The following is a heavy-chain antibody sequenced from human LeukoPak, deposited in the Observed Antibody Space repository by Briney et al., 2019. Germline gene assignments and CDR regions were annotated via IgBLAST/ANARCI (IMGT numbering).Heavy chain of an antibody. J-gene: IGHJ4*02. Sequence: SVKVSCKASGGTFSSYAISWVRQAPGQGLEWMGGIIPIFGTANYAQKFQGRVTITADESTSTAYMELSSLRSEDTAVYYCARAINSGYDEPDYWGQGTLVTVSS. D-gene: IGHD5-12*01. CDR3: ARAINSGYDEPDY. V-gene: IGHV1-69*13. CDR1: GGTFSSYA. CDR2: IIPIFGTA.